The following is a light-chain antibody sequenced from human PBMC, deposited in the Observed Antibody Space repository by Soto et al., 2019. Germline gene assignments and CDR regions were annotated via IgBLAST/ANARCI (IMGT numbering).Light chain of an antibody. CDR3: QQRSNWHSLT. CDR2: DAS. CDR1: QSVGSY. J-gene: IGKJ4*01. Sequence: EILLIQSLATLSLSHGERATPSCRASQSVGSYLAWYQHKPGQAPRLLISDASNRATGIPARFSGSGSETDFTLTISSLETEDSAVYYCQQRSNWHSLTFGGGTKVDIK. V-gene: IGKV3-11*01.